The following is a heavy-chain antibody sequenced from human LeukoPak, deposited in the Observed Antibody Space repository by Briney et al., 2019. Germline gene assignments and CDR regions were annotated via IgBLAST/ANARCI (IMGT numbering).Heavy chain of an antibody. D-gene: IGHD2-21*02. CDR2: IRSKAYGGTT. Sequence: GGSLRLSCTASGFTFGDYAMTWVRQAPGKGLEWVGFIRSKAYGGTTEYAASVKGRFTISRDDSKSIAYLQMNSLKTEDTAVYYCTTDIVVVTALDAFDIWGQGTMVTVSS. J-gene: IGHJ3*02. CDR1: GFTFGDYA. V-gene: IGHV3-49*04. CDR3: TTDIVVVTALDAFDI.